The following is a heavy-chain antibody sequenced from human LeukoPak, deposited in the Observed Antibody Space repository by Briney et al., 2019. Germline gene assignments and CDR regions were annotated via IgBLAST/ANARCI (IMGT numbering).Heavy chain of an antibody. J-gene: IGHJ1*01. Sequence: SVKGRFTISRDKSKNTLYLQMNSLRAEDTAVYYCARVTYYYDSSGYYYEYFQHWGQGTLVTVSS. V-gene: IGHV3-74*01. CDR3: ARVTYYYDSSGYYYEYFQH. D-gene: IGHD3-22*01.